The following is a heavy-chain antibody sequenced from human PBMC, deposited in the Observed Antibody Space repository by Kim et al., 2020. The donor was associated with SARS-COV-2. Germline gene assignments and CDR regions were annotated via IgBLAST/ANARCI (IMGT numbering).Heavy chain of an antibody. Sequence: SQTLSLTCAISGDSVSSNSAAWNWIRQSPSRGLEWLGRTYYRSKWYNDYAVSVKSRITINPDTSKNQFSLQLNSVTTEYTAVYYCARGELRYFDWLLPNHFDYWGQGTLVTVSP. V-gene: IGHV6-1*01. CDR3: ARGELRYFDWLLPNHFDY. CDR1: GDSVSSNSAA. D-gene: IGHD3-9*01. CDR2: TYYRSKWYN. J-gene: IGHJ4*02.